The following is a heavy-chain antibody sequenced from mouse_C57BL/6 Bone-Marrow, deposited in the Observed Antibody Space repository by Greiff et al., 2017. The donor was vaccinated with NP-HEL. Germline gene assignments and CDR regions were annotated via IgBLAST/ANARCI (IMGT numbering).Heavy chain of an antibody. D-gene: IGHD2-5*01. V-gene: IGHV5-12*01. CDR2: ISNGGGST. J-gene: IGHJ1*03. Sequence: EVKVEESGGGLVQPGGSLKLSCAASGFTFSDYYMYWVRQTPEKRLEWVAYISNGGGSTYYLDTVKGRFTISRDNAKNTLYLQMSRLKSEDTAMYYCARGSNDWYFDVWGTGTTVTVSS. CDR3: ARGSNDWYFDV. CDR1: GFTFSDYY.